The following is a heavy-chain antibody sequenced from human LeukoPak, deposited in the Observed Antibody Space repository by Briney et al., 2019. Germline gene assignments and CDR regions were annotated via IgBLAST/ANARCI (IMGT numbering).Heavy chain of an antibody. CDR2: INHSGST. D-gene: IGHD3-3*01. J-gene: IGHJ4*02. CDR1: GGSFSGYY. Sequence: SETLSLTCAVYGGSFSGYYWSWIRQPPGKGLEWIGEINHSGSTNYNPSLKSRVTISVDTSKNQFSLKLSSVTAADTAVYYCARGDTYYDFWSGYYDRNYFDYWGQGTLVTVSS. V-gene: IGHV4-34*01. CDR3: ARGDTYYDFWSGYYDRNYFDY.